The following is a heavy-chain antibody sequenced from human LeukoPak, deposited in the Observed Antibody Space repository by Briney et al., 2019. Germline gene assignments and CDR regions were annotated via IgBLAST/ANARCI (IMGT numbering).Heavy chain of an antibody. Sequence: WGSLRLSCVVSGFRFSSYWMHWVRQVPGKGLVWVSSIDSDGSVTTYADSVKGRFTISRDKAKKTVYLQMRSLRAEDTAVYYCVRGGNYVWGSYDHWGQGTLVTVSS. V-gene: IGHV3-74*01. J-gene: IGHJ4*02. D-gene: IGHD3-16*01. CDR1: GFRFSSYW. CDR3: VRGGNYVWGSYDH. CDR2: IDSDGSVT.